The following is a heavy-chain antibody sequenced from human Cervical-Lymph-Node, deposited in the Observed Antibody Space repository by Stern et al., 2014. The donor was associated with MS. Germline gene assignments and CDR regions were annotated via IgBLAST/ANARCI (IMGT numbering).Heavy chain of an antibody. J-gene: IGHJ2*01. D-gene: IGHD3-22*01. V-gene: IGHV5-51*04. CDR1: GYSFTNYW. CDR3: ARARRGYDSSGNVYWYFDL. CDR2: MYPGDLYP. Sequence: MQLVQSGAEMKKPGDSLKISCKASGYSFTNYWIGWVRQMPGKGLAWMGVMYPGDLYPRYSPSFQGLVTISADNPITTAYLQWSHLKASDTAMYYCARARRGYDSSGNVYWYFDLWGRGTLVTVSS.